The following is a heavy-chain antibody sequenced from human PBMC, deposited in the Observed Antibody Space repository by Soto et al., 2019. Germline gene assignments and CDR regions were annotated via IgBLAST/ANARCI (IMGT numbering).Heavy chain of an antibody. CDR2: MNPNSGNT. CDR3: ARVSSGILDTYYYYMDV. V-gene: IGHV1-8*01. CDR1: GCTFTSYD. Sequence: SSVKVSCKASGCTFTSYDINWVRQATGQGLEWMGWMNPNSGNTGYAQKFQGRVTMTRNTSISTAYMELSSLRSEDTAVYYCARVSSGILDTYYYYMDVWGKGTTVTVSS. D-gene: IGHD3-3*01. J-gene: IGHJ6*03.